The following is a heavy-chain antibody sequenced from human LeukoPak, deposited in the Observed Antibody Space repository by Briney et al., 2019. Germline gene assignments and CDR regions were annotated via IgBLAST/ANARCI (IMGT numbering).Heavy chain of an antibody. D-gene: IGHD6-13*01. J-gene: IGHJ6*03. CDR2: TNTHGTSA. V-gene: IGHV3-74*01. CDR1: GFTFNNYW. Sequence: PGGSLRLSCAASGFTFNNYWMHWVRQAPGKGLVWVARTNTHGTSANYADSVKGRFIISRDNANNTLYLQMNGLRAEDTGVYYALAGYYYYYMDVWGKGTTVTVSS. CDR3: LAGYYYYYMDV.